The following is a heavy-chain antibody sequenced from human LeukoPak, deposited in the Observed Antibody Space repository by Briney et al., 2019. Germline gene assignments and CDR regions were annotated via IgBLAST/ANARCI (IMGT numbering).Heavy chain of an antibody. D-gene: IGHD6-19*01. V-gene: IGHV3-23*01. CDR2: VNAKGDVT. CDR1: GFAFRNYG. Sequence: GGSLRLSCSASGFAFRNYGMAWVRQAPGKGLDFVSAVNAKGDVTFYADSVKGRFTISRDNSKNTLYLQMNSLRAEDTAVYYCARWRAGIAVAVDYWGQGTLVTVSS. CDR3: ARWRAGIAVAVDY. J-gene: IGHJ4*02.